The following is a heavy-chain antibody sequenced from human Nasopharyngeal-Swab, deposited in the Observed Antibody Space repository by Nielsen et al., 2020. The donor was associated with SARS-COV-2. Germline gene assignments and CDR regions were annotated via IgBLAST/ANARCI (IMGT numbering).Heavy chain of an antibody. CDR3: ARGYGGLYYCYYYMDV. V-gene: IGHV4-34*01. D-gene: IGHD4-23*01. Sequence: WIRQPPGKGLEWIGEINHSGSTNYNPSLKSRVTISVDTSKNQFSLKLSSVTAADTAVYYCARGYGGLYYCYYYMDVWGKGTTVTDSS. CDR2: INHSGST. J-gene: IGHJ6*03.